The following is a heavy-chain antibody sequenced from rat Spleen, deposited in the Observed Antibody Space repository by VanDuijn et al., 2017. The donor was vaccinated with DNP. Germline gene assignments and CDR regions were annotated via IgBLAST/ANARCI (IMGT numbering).Heavy chain of an antibody. CDR2: IIFDGSTT. CDR1: GFTFSDYY. J-gene: IGHJ2*01. V-gene: IGHV5-22*01. CDR3: TSNPQIRTAAPFDY. Sequence: EVQLVESGGGLVQPGRSMKLSCAVSGFTFSDYYMAWVRQGPTKGLEWVATIIFDGSTTYYRDSVKGRFTISRDNAKSTLYLQMNSLRSEDTATYFCTSNPQIRTAAPFDYWGQGVMVTVSS. D-gene: IGHD3-8*01.